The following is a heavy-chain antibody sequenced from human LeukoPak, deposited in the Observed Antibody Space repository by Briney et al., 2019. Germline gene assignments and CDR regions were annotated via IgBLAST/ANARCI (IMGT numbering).Heavy chain of an antibody. J-gene: IGHJ4*02. Sequence: KESGPTLVNPTQTLTLTCTFSGFSLSTSGVGVAWIRQPPGKALEWLALIYWDDDKRYSPSLKSRLTITKDTSKNQVVLIMTNMDPVDTATYYCAHSSDLYDSSGSYPYYFDYWGQGTLVTVSS. V-gene: IGHV2-5*02. CDR2: IYWDDDK. D-gene: IGHD3-22*01. CDR3: AHSSDLYDSSGSYPYYFDY. CDR1: GFSLSTSGVG.